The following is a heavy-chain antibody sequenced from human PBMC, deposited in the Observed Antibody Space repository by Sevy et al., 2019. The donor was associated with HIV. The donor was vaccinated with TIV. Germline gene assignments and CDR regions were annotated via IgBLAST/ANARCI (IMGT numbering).Heavy chain of an antibody. Sequence: GGSLRLSCVASGFTFSNAWMSWVRQTPGKGLEWVGRIKSKTDGGTRDFAAPVKGRFAIARDDSKNTLSLQMDSLKTEDTAVYCCTAGVGTSDFDYWGQGILVTVSS. CDR3: TAGVGTSDFDY. D-gene: IGHD1-26*01. CDR1: GFTFSNAW. CDR2: IKSKTDGGTR. J-gene: IGHJ4*02. V-gene: IGHV3-15*01.